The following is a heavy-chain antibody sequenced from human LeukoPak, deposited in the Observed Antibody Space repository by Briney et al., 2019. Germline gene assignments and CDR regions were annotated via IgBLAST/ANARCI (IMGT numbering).Heavy chain of an antibody. V-gene: IGHV3-33*01. CDR2: IWYDGSNK. J-gene: IGHJ4*02. CDR1: GFTFSSYG. Sequence: PGRSLRLSCAASGFTFSSYGMHWVRQAPGKGLEWVAVIWYDGSNKYYADSVKGRFTISRDNSKNTLYLQMNSLRAEDTAVYYCARARAKTYYDFWSGLPGSSPPDYWGQGTLVTVSS. D-gene: IGHD3-3*01. CDR3: ARARAKTYYDFWSGLPGSSPPDY.